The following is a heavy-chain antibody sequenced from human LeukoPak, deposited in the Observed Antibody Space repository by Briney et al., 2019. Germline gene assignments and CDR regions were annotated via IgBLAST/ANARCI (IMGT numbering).Heavy chain of an antibody. J-gene: IGHJ4*02. D-gene: IGHD6-19*01. Sequence: GGSLRLPCAASGFTFSNYAMNWVRQAPGKGLEWVSGITINGGQTYYADSVKGRFTISRDNSKNTLNLQMNSLRAEDTAVYYCAKDRGSGWFGSDYWGQGTRVAVSS. CDR3: AKDRGSGWFGSDY. CDR1: GFTFSNYA. V-gene: IGHV3-23*01. CDR2: ITINGGQT.